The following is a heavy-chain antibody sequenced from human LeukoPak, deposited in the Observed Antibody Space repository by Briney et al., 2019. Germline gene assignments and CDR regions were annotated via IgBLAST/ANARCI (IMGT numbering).Heavy chain of an antibody. J-gene: IGHJ6*03. V-gene: IGHV3-21*01. CDR3: ARERQSGSNSKYYYYMDV. CDR1: GFTFSSYS. D-gene: IGHD1-26*01. Sequence: KSGGSLRLSCAASGFTFSSYSMNWVRQAPGKGLEWVSSISSSSSYIYYADSVKGRFTISRDNAKNSLYLQMNSLRAEDTAVYYCARERQSGSNSKYYYYMDVWGKGTTVTVSS. CDR2: ISSSSSYI.